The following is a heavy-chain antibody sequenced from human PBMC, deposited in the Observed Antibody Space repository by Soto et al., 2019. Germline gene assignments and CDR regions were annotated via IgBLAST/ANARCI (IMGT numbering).Heavy chain of an antibody. V-gene: IGHV3-30*18. CDR3: AKQGGVGDYGINYGTDV. CDR2: ISYDGRNK. D-gene: IGHD4-17*01. CDR1: GFTFSSYG. Sequence: QVQLVESGGGVVQPGRSLRLSCAASGFTFSSYGMQWVRQAPGKGLEWVAIISYDGRNKYFADSVRGRFTISRDNSKNTLDLQMNSLRAEDTAVYYCAKQGGVGDYGINYGTDVWGQGTTVSVSS. J-gene: IGHJ6*02.